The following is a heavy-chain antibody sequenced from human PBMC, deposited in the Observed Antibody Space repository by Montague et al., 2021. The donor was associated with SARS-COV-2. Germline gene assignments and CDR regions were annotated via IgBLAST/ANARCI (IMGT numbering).Heavy chain of an antibody. CDR1: GGSISSSYY. CDR3: AREDAGDWCFDF. J-gene: IGHJ2*01. Sequence: SETLSLTCTVSGGSISSSYYWGWIRQPPGKGPEWIGSIYYSGTTFYNPSLRSRVTMSVDTSKNQFSLRLSSVTAADTAVFYCAREDAGDWCFDFWGQGTLVTVSS. D-gene: IGHD1-1*01. CDR2: IYYSGTT. V-gene: IGHV4-39*02.